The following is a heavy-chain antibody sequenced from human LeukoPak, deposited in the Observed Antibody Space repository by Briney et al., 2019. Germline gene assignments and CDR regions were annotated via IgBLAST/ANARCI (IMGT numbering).Heavy chain of an antibody. V-gene: IGHV1-2*02. Sequence: ASVKVSCKASGYTFTSYGISWVRQAPGQGLEWMGWINLNSGGTNYAQNIQGRVTMTRDTSITTAYMEVSRLRSGDTAVYYCVQFELDYWGQGTLVTVSS. J-gene: IGHJ4*02. D-gene: IGHD1-7*01. CDR2: INLNSGGT. CDR1: GYTFTSYG. CDR3: VQFELDY.